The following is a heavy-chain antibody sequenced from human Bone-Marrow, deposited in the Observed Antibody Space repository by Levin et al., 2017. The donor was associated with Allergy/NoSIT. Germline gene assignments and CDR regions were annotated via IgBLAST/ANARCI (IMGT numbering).Heavy chain of an antibody. CDR2: SIPISGTP. CDR1: GGPFSIYG. D-gene: IGHD2/OR15-2a*01. V-gene: IGHV1-69*13. Sequence: ASVKVSCKASGGPFSIYGFSWVRQAPGQGLEWVGGSIPISGTPNYAQSFQGRVTFTADDSTRTVYMELSSLTSEDTAMYYCARRTETGEYFFDYWGQGTLVTVSS. CDR3: ARRTETGEYFFDY. J-gene: IGHJ4*02.